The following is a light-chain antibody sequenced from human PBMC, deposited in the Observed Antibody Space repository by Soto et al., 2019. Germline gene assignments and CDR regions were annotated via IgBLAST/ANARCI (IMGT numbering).Light chain of an antibody. CDR3: AAWDDSLNGHLV. Sequence: QSVLTQPPSASGAPGQRVTISCSGSTSNIGSHSVNWYRQLPGTAPKVVMFSNDDRPSGVPVRISGSKSGTSASLVISGLQFEDEADYYCAAWDDSLNGHLVFGGGTKLTVL. CDR1: TSNIGSHS. J-gene: IGLJ2*01. CDR2: SND. V-gene: IGLV1-44*01.